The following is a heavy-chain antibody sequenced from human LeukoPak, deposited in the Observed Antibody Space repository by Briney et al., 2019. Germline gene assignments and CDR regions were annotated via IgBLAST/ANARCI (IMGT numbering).Heavy chain of an antibody. Sequence: SETLSLTCAVYGGSFSGYYWSWIRQPPGKGLEWIGEINHSGSTNYNPSLKSRVTISVDTSKNQFSLKLSSVTAADTAVYYCARMNRYWGQGTLVTVFS. CDR3: ARMNRY. CDR2: INHSGST. V-gene: IGHV4-34*01. D-gene: IGHD1-14*01. J-gene: IGHJ4*02. CDR1: GGSFSGYY.